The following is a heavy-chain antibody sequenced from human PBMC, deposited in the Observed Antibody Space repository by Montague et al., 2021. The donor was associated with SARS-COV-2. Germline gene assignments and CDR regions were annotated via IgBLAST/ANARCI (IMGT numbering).Heavy chain of an antibody. D-gene: IGHD3-22*01. V-gene: IGHV3-23*03. CDR3: ATTHRYYNKNFDY. CDR2: IYSGGSST. J-gene: IGHJ4*02. Sequence: SLRLSCAASGFTLNSYDMSWVRQAPGKGLEWVSIIYSGGSSTYYADSVKGRFTISRDNSKNTLYLQMNSMIAEDTAVYYCATTHRYYNKNFDYWGQGTLVTVSS. CDR1: GFTLNSYD.